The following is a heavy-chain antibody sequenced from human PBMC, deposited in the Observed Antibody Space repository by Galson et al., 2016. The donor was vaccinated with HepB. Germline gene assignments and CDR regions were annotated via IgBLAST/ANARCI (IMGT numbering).Heavy chain of an antibody. J-gene: IGHJ4*02. V-gene: IGHV3-74*01. CDR2: IEGDGTSP. CDR3: ARDLSGPDH. Sequence: SLRLSCAVSGFTFRNHQMHWIRQVPGKGLMWVARIEGDGTSPIYAASVKGRFTISSDSAENTVYLQMNRLRAEDTALYYCARDLSGPDHWGQGTLVTVS. CDR1: GFTFRNHQ.